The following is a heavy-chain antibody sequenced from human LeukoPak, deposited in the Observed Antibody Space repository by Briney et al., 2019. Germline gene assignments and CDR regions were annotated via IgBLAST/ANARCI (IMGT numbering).Heavy chain of an antibody. J-gene: IGHJ6*02. CDR2: ISGSGGST. CDR1: GFTFSSYA. V-gene: IGHV3-23*01. CDR3: AKDPTIAAAGTDYYYGMDV. Sequence: GGSLRLSCAASGFTFSSYAMSWGRQAPGEGLEWVSAISGSGGSTYYADSVKGRFTISRDNSKNTLYLQMNSQRAEDTAVYYCAKDPTIAAAGTDYYYGMDVWGQGTTVTVSS. D-gene: IGHD6-13*01.